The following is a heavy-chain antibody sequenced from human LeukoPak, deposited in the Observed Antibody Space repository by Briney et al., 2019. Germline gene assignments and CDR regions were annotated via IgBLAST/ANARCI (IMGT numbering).Heavy chain of an antibody. CDR2: IYYSGST. D-gene: IGHD6-19*01. CDR1: GGSISSSSYY. V-gene: IGHV4-39*01. CDR3: ARHQPYSSGWYPDY. Sequence: SETLSFTCTVSGGSISSSSYYWGWIRQPPGKGLEWIGNIYYSGSTYCNPSLKSRVTISVDTSRNQFSLKLSSVTAADTAVYYCARHQPYSSGWYPDYWGQGTLVTVSS. J-gene: IGHJ4*02.